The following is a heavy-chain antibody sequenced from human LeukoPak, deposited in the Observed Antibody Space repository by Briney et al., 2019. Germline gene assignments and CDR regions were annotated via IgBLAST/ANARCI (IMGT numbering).Heavy chain of an antibody. Sequence: SETLSLTCAVYGGSFSGYYWSSIRQPPGKGLEWIGEINHSGSTNYNPSLKSRVTISVDTSKNQFSLKLSSVTAADTAVYYCARGQRGVRIRIAAAGTNWFDPWGQGTLVTVSS. CDR2: INHSGST. V-gene: IGHV4-34*01. D-gene: IGHD6-13*01. CDR3: ARGQRGVRIRIAAAGTNWFDP. J-gene: IGHJ5*02. CDR1: GGSFSGYY.